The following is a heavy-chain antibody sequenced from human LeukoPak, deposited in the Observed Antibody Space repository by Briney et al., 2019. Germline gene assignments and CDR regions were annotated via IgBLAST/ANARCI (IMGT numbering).Heavy chain of an antibody. D-gene: IGHD3-16*02. CDR1: GGSISSYY. J-gene: IGHJ5*01. Sequence: SETLSLTCTVSGGSISSYYWSWIRQPPGKGLEWIGRIYTSGSTNYSPSLKSRVTISVDTSKNQFSLKLSFVTAADTAVYYCARLSPNNYDYVWGSYRPILDSWGQGTLVTVSS. CDR3: ARLSPNNYDYVWGSYRPILDS. CDR2: IYTSGST. V-gene: IGHV4-4*07.